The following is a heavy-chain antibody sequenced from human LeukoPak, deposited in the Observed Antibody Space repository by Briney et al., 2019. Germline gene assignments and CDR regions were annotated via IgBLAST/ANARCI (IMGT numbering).Heavy chain of an antibody. D-gene: IGHD3-22*01. J-gene: IGHJ4*02. CDR1: GFTFSSYA. V-gene: IGHV3-23*01. CDR3: AKASGITMIVVVIQYYFDY. Sequence: PGGSLRLSCAASGFTFSSYAMSWVRQAPGKGLEWVSAISGSGGSTYCADSVKGRFTISRDNSKNTLYLQMNSLRAEDTAVYYCAKASGITMIVVVIQYYFDYWGQGTLVTVSS. CDR2: ISGSGGST.